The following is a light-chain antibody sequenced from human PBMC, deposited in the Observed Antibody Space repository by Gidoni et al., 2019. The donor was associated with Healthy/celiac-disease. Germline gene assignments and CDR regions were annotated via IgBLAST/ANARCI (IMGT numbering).Light chain of an antibody. J-gene: IGKJ4*02. CDR1: QSIRSY. V-gene: IGKV1-39*01. Sequence: DIQMTQSPSSLSASVGDRVTITCRASQSIRSYLNWHQQKPGKAPKLLIYAASRLQIGVPSRFSGSGSGTDFTLTISSLQPEDFATYYCQQGFNTPRTFGRGTKVEIK. CDR2: AAS. CDR3: QQGFNTPRT.